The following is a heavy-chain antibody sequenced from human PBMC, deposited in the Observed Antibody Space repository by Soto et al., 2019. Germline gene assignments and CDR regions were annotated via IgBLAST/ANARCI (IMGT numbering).Heavy chain of an antibody. V-gene: IGHV3-43*01. J-gene: IGHJ4*02. Sequence: GGSLRLSCVASGFTFRDYSMHWVRQPPGKGLEWISVISWDGTSTSYADSVKGRFTVSRDSSKNSLYLQMSSLGTEDTALYYCGKDIVAGFLYGCFDYWGRGSRFTVSS. CDR1: GFTFRDYS. D-gene: IGHD2-2*02. CDR3: GKDIVAGFLYGCFDY. CDR2: ISWDGTST.